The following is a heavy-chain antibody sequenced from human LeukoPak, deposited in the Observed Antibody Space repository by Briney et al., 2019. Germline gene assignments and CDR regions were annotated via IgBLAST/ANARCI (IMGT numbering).Heavy chain of an antibody. J-gene: IGHJ6*03. V-gene: IGHV4-61*02. CDR2: IYTSGST. CDR1: GGSISSGSYY. Sequence: PSETLSLTCTVSGGSISSGSYYWSWIRQPAGKGLEWIGRIYTSGSTNYNPSLKSRVTISVDTSKNQFSLKPSSVTAADTAVYYCAREGGWRANYMDVWGKGTTVTVSS. CDR3: AREGGWRANYMDV. D-gene: IGHD5-24*01.